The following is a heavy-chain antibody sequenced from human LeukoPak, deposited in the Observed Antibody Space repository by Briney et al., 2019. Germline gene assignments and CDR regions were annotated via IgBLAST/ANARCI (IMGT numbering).Heavy chain of an antibody. CDR1: GFTFSSNY. Sequence: GGSLRLSCAASGFTFSSNYMSWVRQAPGKGLEWVSVIYSGGSTYYADSVKGRFTISRDNSKNTLYLQMNTMSAEDTAVYYCATSAWSPHYYYMGVWGKGTTVTVSS. D-gene: IGHD6-19*01. J-gene: IGHJ6*03. CDR2: IYSGGST. CDR3: ATSAWSPHYYYMGV. V-gene: IGHV3-53*01.